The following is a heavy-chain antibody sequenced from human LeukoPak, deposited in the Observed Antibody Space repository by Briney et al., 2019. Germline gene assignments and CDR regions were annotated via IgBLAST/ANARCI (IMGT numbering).Heavy chain of an antibody. J-gene: IGHJ3*02. V-gene: IGHV1-24*01. Sequence: ASVKVSCKVSGYTLTELSMHWVRQAPGKGLEWMGGFDPEDGETIYAQKFQGRVTMTTDTSTSTAYMELRSLRSDDTAVYYCARGQPGAFDIWGQGTMVTVSS. CDR3: ARGQPGAFDI. D-gene: IGHD6-13*01. CDR2: FDPEDGET. CDR1: GYTLTELS.